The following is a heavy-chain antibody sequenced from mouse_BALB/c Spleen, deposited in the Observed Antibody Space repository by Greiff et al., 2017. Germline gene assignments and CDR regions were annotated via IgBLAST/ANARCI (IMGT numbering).Heavy chain of an antibody. V-gene: IGHV2-9*02. CDR3: AREGLRRAYFDY. J-gene: IGHJ2*01. CDR2: IWAGGST. Sequence: VQLQQSGPGLVAPSQSLSITCTVSGFSLTSYGVHWVRQPPGKGLEWLGVIWAGGSTNYNSALMSRLSISKDNSKSQVFLKMNSLQTDDTAMYYCAREGLRRAYFDYGGQGTTLTVSS. CDR1: GFSLTSYG. D-gene: IGHD3-1*01.